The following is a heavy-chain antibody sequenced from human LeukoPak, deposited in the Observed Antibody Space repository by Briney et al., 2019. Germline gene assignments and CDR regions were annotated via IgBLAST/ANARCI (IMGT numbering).Heavy chain of an antibody. CDR1: GFTFSSYA. D-gene: IGHD5-18*01. CDR2: ISGSGGST. CDR3: AKDRRGGDTAMALVDY. Sequence: PGGSLRLSCAASGFTFSSYAMSWVRQAPGKGLEWVSAISGSGGSTYYADSVKGRFTISRDNSKNTLYLQMNSLRAEDTAVYYCAKDRRGGDTAMALVDYWGQGTLVTVSS. V-gene: IGHV3-23*01. J-gene: IGHJ4*02.